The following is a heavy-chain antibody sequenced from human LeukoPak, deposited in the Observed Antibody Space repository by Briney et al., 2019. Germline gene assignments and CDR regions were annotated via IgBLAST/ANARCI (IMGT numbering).Heavy chain of an antibody. Sequence: GGSLRLSCAASGFTFSCCWMHWVRQAPGKGLVWVSRINSDGSSTSYADSVKGRFTISRDNAENTLYMRMNSLRPEDTAVYYCARGYYSSSRIDYWGQGTLVTVSS. D-gene: IGHD6-13*01. CDR3: ARGYYSSSRIDY. CDR2: INSDGSST. V-gene: IGHV3-74*01. CDR1: GFTFSCCW. J-gene: IGHJ4*02.